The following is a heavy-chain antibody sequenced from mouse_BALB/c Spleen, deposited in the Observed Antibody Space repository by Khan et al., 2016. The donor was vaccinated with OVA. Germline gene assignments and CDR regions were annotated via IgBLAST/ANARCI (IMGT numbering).Heavy chain of an antibody. D-gene: IGHD2-1*01. J-gene: IGHJ2*01. CDR1: GYTITNSW. Sequence: VWLQQSGTVLARPGASVKMSCKGSGYTITNSWMHWVKQRPGQGLEWIGAIYPANGDTNYNQKFKGRAKLTADTSTSTAYMELNSLTNEDSAVYYCTRHGFGNYARCDYWGQGTTLTVSS. V-gene: IGHV1-5*01. CDR2: IYPANGDT. CDR3: TRHGFGNYARCDY.